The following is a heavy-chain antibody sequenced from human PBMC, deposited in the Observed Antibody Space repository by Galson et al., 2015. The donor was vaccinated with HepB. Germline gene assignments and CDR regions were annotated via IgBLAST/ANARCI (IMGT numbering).Heavy chain of an antibody. CDR2: ISSSGSTI. CDR3: ARDLVPGGNLGLDY. V-gene: IGHV3-48*03. Sequence: SLRLSCAASGFTFSSYEMNWVRQAPGKGLEWVSYISSSGSTIYYADSVKGRFTISRDNAKNSLYLQMNSLRAEDTAVYYCARDLVPGGNLGLDYWGQGTLVTVSS. D-gene: IGHD3-16*01. J-gene: IGHJ4*02. CDR1: GFTFSSYE.